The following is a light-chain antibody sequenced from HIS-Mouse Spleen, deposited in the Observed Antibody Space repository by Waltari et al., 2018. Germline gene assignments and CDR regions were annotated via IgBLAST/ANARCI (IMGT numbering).Light chain of an antibody. Sequence: GSPGQSITISCTGTSSDVGSYNLVSWYQQHPGKAPKLMIYEGSKRPSGVSNRFSGSKSGNTASLTISGRQAEDEADYYCCSYAGSSTFWVFGGGTKLTVL. J-gene: IGLJ3*02. CDR3: CSYAGSSTFWV. CDR2: EGS. CDR1: SSDVGSYNL. V-gene: IGLV2-23*03.